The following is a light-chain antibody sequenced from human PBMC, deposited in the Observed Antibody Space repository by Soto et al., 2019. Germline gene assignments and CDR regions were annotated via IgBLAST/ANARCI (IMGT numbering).Light chain of an antibody. CDR2: GAS. J-gene: IGKJ3*01. CDR3: QQYYDRPRT. Sequence: ASESVSSNLAWYQQKPGQAPRLLIHGASTRATGIPARFSGSGSGTEFTLTISSLQSEDVAVYYCQQYYDRPRTFARGTKVDI. V-gene: IGKV3-15*01. CDR1: ESVSSN.